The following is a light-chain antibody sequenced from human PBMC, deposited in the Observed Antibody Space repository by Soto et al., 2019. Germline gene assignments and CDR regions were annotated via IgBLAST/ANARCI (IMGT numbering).Light chain of an antibody. CDR2: VNSDGSH. CDR1: SGHSSYA. CDR3: QTWGTGIHVV. Sequence: QLVLTQSPSASASLGASVKLTCTLSSGHSSYAIAWHQQQPEKGPRYLMKVNSDGSHNKGDGIPDRFSGSSSGAERYLTISSLQSEDEADYYCQTWGTGIHVVFGGGTKLTVL. J-gene: IGLJ2*01. V-gene: IGLV4-69*01.